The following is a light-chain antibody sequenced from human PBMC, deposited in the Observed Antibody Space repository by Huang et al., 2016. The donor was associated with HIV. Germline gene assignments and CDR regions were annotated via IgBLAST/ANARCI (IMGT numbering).Light chain of an antibody. CDR3: QQYGSSPPYT. Sequence: EIVLTQSPGTLSLSPGERATLSCRASQSVSRNYLAWYQQKPGQAPRLLIYGASSRATGIPHRFSGSGSGTDFTLTISRLEPEDFAVYYCQQYGSSPPYTFGQGTKLEIK. J-gene: IGKJ2*01. CDR1: QSVSRNY. CDR2: GAS. V-gene: IGKV3-20*01.